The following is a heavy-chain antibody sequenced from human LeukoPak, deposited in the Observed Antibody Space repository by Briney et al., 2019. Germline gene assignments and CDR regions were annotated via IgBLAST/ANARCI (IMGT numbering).Heavy chain of an antibody. CDR1: GFTFSSYG. D-gene: IGHD3-16*01. CDR3: ARDGPSGGGAFDI. V-gene: IGHV3-23*01. J-gene: IGHJ3*02. CDR2: ISGSGGST. Sequence: GGTLRLSCAASGFTFSSYGMSWVRQAPGKGLEWVSAISGSGGSTYYADSVKGRFTISRDNSKNTLYLQMNSLRAEDTALYYCARDGPSGGGAFDIWGQGTMATVSS.